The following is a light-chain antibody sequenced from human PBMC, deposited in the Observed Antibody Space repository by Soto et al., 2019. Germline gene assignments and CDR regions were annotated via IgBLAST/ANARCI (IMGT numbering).Light chain of an antibody. V-gene: IGLV2-23*01. Sequence: QSVLTQPASVSGSPGQSITISCTGTSSDVGSYNFVSWYQQHPGKAPKLMIFEATKRPSGVSNRFSGSKSGNTASLTISGLQTEDEADYHCCAYAGSSTWVFGGGTNLTVL. CDR1: SSDVGSYNF. CDR2: EAT. CDR3: CAYAGSSTWV. J-gene: IGLJ3*02.